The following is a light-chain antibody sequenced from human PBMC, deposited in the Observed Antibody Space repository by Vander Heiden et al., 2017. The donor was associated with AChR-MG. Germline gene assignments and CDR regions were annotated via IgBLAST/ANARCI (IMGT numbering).Light chain of an antibody. CDR1: NIGSKR. J-gene: IGLJ3*02. Sequence: SYVLTQPPSVSVAPGKTARVTCGGINIGSKRVHWYQQKPGQAPVLVIYYDSDRPSGIPERFSGSNSGNTATLTISRVEAGDEADYYCQVWDSSSDHWVFGGGTKLTVL. CDR3: QVWDSSSDHWV. CDR2: YDS. V-gene: IGLV3-21*04.